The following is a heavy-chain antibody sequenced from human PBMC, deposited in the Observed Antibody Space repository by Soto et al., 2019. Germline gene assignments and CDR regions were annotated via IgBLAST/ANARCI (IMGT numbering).Heavy chain of an antibody. D-gene: IGHD5-18*01. V-gene: IGHV3-33*01. CDR3: ARDHTPQNLGYFDY. J-gene: IGHJ4*02. CDR2: IWYDGSNK. CDR1: GFTFSSYG. Sequence: GGSLRLSCAASGFTFSSYGMHWVRQAPGKGLEWVAVIWYDGSNKYYADSVKGRFTISRDNSKNTLYLQMNSLRAEDTAVYYCARDHTPQNLGYFDYWGQGTLVTVSS.